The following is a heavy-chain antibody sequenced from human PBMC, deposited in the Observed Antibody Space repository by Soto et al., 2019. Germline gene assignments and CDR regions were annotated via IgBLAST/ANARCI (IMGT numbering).Heavy chain of an antibody. V-gene: IGHV3-23*01. Sequence: HPGGSLRLSCAASGFTFSTYAMTWVRQAPGKGLEWVSGISGSAGSTFYADSVKGRFTISRDNSKNTLYLQMNSLRAEDSAVYYCAKDSVVIPAGGDWLDHWGQGTLVTVSS. CDR1: GFTFSTYA. D-gene: IGHD2-2*01. J-gene: IGHJ5*02. CDR2: ISGSAGST. CDR3: AKDSVVIPAGGDWLDH.